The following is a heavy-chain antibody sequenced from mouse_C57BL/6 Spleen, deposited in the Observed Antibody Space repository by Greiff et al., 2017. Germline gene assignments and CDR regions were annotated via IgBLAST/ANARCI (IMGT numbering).Heavy chain of an antibody. Sequence: EVQLVESGGGLVKPGGSLKLSCAASGFTFSDYGMHWVRQAPEKGLEWVAYISSGSSTIYYADTVKGRFTISRDNAKNTLFLQMTSLRSEDTAMYYCARRFITTVVYYYAMDYWGQGTSVTVSS. J-gene: IGHJ4*01. CDR1: GFTFSDYG. V-gene: IGHV5-17*01. CDR2: ISSGSSTI. CDR3: ARRFITTVVYYYAMDY. D-gene: IGHD1-1*01.